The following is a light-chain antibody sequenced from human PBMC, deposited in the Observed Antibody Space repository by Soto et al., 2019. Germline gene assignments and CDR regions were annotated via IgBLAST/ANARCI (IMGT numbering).Light chain of an antibody. CDR2: SNN. CDR1: SSNIGSNT. Sequence: QSVLTQPPSASGTPGQRVTISCSGSSSNIGSNTVNWYQQLPGTAPKLLIYSNNHRPSGVPVRFSGSKSGTSASLAISGLQSEDEDDYDCAAWDDSLNGVVFGGGTKLTVL. CDR3: AAWDDSLNGVV. J-gene: IGLJ2*01. V-gene: IGLV1-44*01.